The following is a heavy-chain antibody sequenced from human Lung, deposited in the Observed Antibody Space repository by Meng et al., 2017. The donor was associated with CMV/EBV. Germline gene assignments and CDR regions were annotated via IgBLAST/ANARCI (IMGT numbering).Heavy chain of an antibody. J-gene: IGHJ4*02. Sequence: GSLRLXCTVSGDSIGRFYWTWVRQSPGKGLEWIGYVSYSGSTNYNPSFESRVFMSVDSSTHHFSLYLTSVTAAATAVYFCARARHFDVWSGLLDHWGQGALVTVSS. CDR2: VSYSGST. CDR3: ARARHFDVWSGLLDH. V-gene: IGHV4-59*01. D-gene: IGHD3-3*01. CDR1: GDSIGRFY.